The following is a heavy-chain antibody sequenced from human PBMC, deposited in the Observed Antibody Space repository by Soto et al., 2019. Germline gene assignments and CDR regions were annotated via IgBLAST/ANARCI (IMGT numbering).Heavy chain of an antibody. Sequence: QVHLQESGPGLLKPSETLSLTCSVSGGPIRSYYLSWVRQAPGKGLEWIAYIAYTGITGYNPSLRSPVTISGDTSQNVCSLKMSFVTAADTAVYYCAREGFSGYEALDYWGQGILVTVSS. J-gene: IGHJ4*02. CDR2: IAYTGIT. CDR1: GGPIRSYY. V-gene: IGHV4-59*01. D-gene: IGHD5-12*01. CDR3: AREGFSGYEALDY.